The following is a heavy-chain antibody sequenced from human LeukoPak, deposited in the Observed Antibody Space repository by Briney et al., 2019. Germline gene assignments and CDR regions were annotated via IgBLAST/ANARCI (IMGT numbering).Heavy chain of an antibody. D-gene: IGHD5-18*01. CDR1: GSSFTSYW. V-gene: IGHV5-51*01. CDR2: IYPGDSDT. Sequence: GESLQISFKGSGSSFTSYWIGWVRPMPGKGLAWMGIIYPGDSDTRYSPSFQGHVTISADKAISTAYLQWSSLKASDTAMYYCARTFSRYSYGSFDYWGQGTLVTVSS. CDR3: ARTFSRYSYGSFDY. J-gene: IGHJ4*02.